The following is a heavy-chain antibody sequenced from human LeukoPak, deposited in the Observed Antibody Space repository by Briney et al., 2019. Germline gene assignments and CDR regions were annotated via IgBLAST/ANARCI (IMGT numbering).Heavy chain of an antibody. V-gene: IGHV3-43*02. J-gene: IGHJ6*03. CDR1: GFTFDDYA. CDR3: AKDTLRGYSYGFHNYMDV. D-gene: IGHD5-18*01. CDR2: ISVDGGST. Sequence: GGSLRLSCAASGFTFDDYAMHWIRQAPGKGLELVSLISVDGGSTYYADSVKGRFTISRDNSKNSLYLQMNSLRTEDTALYYCAKDTLRGYSYGFHNYMDVWGKGTTVTVSS.